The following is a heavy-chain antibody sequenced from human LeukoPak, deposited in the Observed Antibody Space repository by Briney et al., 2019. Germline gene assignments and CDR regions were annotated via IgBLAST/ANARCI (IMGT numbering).Heavy chain of an antibody. J-gene: IGHJ4*02. D-gene: IGHD6-6*01. CDR3: ARIERSSYSLGFDY. Sequence: PSETLSLTSIVSRHTNRISGYYWRSIRQHTGKGLEWIGHIYYSGTSFYNPSLTSRVTISVDTSKNQFSLKLTSVNDADTAVYYCARIERSSYSLGFDYWGQGTLVTVSS. V-gene: IGHV4-31*03. CDR1: RHTNRISGYY. CDR2: IYYSGTS.